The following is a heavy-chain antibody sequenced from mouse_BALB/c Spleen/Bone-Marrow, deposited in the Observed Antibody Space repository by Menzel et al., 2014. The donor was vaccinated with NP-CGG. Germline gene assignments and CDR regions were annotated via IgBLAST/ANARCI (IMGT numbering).Heavy chain of an antibody. CDR1: GYSFTGYF. CDR2: INPYNGDT. J-gene: IGHJ1*01. V-gene: IGHV1-37*01. CDR3: GKVYDYDGWYFDV. D-gene: IGHD2-4*01. Sequence: EVQLQESGPELVKPGASVKISCKASGYSFTGYFMNWVKQSHGKSLEWIGRINPYNGDTFYNQKFKGKATLTVDKSSSTAHMELPSLTSEDSAVYYCGKVYDYDGWYFDVWGAGTTVTVSS.